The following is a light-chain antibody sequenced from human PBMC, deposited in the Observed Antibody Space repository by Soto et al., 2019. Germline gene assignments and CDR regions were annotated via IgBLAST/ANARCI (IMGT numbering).Light chain of an antibody. CDR3: SSYSSSSTHVV. J-gene: IGLJ3*02. CDR1: SSDVGDYRY. Sequence: QSALTQPASVSGSPGSWITISCTGTSSDVGDYRYVSWYQQYPGKVPKLMLYDVTNRPSGISNRFSGSKSGNTASLTISGLQAEDEAHYYCSSYSSSSTHVVFGGGTKLTVL. CDR2: DVT. V-gene: IGLV2-14*03.